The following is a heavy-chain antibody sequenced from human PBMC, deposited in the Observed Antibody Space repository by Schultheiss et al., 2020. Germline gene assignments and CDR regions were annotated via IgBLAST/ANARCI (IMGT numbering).Heavy chain of an antibody. CDR1: GGSISSYY. CDR3: VRVCRASQSCYFDS. CDR2: IYYTGST. V-gene: IGHV4-59*12. J-gene: IGHJ4*02. Sequence: SETLSLTCTVSGGSISSYYWSWIRQPPGKGLEWVGTIYYTGSTYYNPSLKSRVTISVDRSKNQFSLKLSSVTAADTAVYYCVRVCRASQSCYFDSWGQGALVTVSS.